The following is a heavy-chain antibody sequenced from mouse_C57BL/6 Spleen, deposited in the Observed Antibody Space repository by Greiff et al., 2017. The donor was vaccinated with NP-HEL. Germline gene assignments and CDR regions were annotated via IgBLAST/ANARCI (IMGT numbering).Heavy chain of an antibody. Sequence: QVQLQQPGTELVKPGASVKLSCKASGYTFTSYWMHWVKQRPGQGLEWIGRIYPGDGDTNYNGKFKGKATLTADKSSSTAYMQLSSLTSEDSAVYFCAMGYFDVWGTGTTVTVSS. CDR1: GYTFTSYW. CDR2: IYPGDGDT. CDR3: AMGYFDV. J-gene: IGHJ1*03. V-gene: IGHV1-53*01.